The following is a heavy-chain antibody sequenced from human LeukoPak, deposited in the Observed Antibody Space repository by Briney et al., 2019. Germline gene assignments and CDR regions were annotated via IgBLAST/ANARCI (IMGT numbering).Heavy chain of an antibody. CDR1: GFTFSSYE. V-gene: IGHV3-48*03. J-gene: IGHJ4*02. Sequence: QAGGSLRLSCAASGFTFSSYEMNWVRQAPGKGLEWVSYISSSGSTIYYADSVKGRFTISRDNSKNTLYLQMNSLRAEDTAVYYCAKEGGTGTRFDYWGQGTLVTVSS. CDR3: AKEGGTGTRFDY. CDR2: ISSSGSTI. D-gene: IGHD1-7*01.